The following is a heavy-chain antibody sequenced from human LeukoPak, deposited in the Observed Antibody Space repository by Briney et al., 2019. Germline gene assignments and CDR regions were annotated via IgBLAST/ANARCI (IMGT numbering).Heavy chain of an antibody. CDR2: ISDSGGIT. CDR3: AKDARRTSGWYFFDY. Sequence: GGSLRLSGAASGLAFSSQAMGWVHQAPGKGLEWVSVISDSGGITYYADSVKGRFTISRDNSKNTLFLQMNSLRAEDTAVYFCAKDARRTSGWYFFDYWGQGTLVTVSS. D-gene: IGHD6-19*01. V-gene: IGHV3-23*01. CDR1: GLAFSSQA. J-gene: IGHJ4*02.